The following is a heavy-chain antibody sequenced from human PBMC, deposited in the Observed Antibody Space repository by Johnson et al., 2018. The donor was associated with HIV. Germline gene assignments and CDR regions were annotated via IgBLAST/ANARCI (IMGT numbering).Heavy chain of an antibody. J-gene: IGHJ3*02. CDR3: ARDHWDWVGATDAFDI. Sequence: MQLVESGGGLVQPGGSLRLSCAASGFTVSSNYMSWVRQAPGKGLEWVSVIYSGGSTYYADSVKGRFTISRDNSKNTLYLQMNSLRAEDTAVYYCARDHWDWVGATDAFDIWGQGTMVTVSS. V-gene: IGHV3-53*01. D-gene: IGHD1-26*01. CDR1: GFTVSSNY. CDR2: IYSGGST.